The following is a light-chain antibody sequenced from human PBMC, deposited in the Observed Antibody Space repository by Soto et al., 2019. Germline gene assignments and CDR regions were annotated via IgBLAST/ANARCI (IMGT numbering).Light chain of an antibody. V-gene: IGLV2-14*01. Sequence: QSALTQPASVSGSLGQSITISCTGISSDGGDYNYVSWYQHHPGKVPKLLIYEVNNRPSGVSNRFSGSKSGNTASLTISGLQAEDEADYYCSSFTISRNTVIFGGGTKVTVL. CDR1: SSDGGDYNY. CDR2: EVN. J-gene: IGLJ2*01. CDR3: SSFTISRNTVI.